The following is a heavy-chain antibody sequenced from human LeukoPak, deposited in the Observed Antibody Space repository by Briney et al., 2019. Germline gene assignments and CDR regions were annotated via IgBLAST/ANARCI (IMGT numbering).Heavy chain of an antibody. CDR1: GFTFSSYA. V-gene: IGHV3-23*01. J-gene: IGHJ5*02. CDR3: AKGSDSNGYLHTDNWFDP. D-gene: IGHD3-22*01. CDR2: ISGSGGST. Sequence: QTGGSLRLSCAAYGFTFSSYAMSWVRQAPGKGPEWVSAISGSGGSTYYADSVKGRFTISRDNSKNTLYLQMNSLRAEDTAVYYCAKGSDSNGYLHTDNWFDPWGQGTLVTVSS.